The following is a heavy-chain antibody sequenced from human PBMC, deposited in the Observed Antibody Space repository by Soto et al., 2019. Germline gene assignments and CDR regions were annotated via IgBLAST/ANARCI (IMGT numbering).Heavy chain of an antibody. CDR2: IYYSGST. V-gene: IGHV4-59*08. CDR3: ARHSGQYYDFWSGYVPYMDV. CDR1: GGSISSYY. Sequence: QVQLQESGPGLVKPSETLSLTCTVSGGSISSYYWSWIRQPPGKGLEWIGYIYYSGSTNYNPSLKSRVTISVDTSKNQFSLKLSSVTAADTAVYYCARHSGQYYDFWSGYVPYMDVWGKGTTVTVSS. J-gene: IGHJ6*03. D-gene: IGHD3-3*01.